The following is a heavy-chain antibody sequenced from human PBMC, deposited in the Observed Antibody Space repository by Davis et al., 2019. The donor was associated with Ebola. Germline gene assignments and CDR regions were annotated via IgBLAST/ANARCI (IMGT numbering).Heavy chain of an antibody. V-gene: IGHV3-49*04. CDR3: TREDYTFWSGYYSDH. D-gene: IGHD3-3*01. CDR1: GFTFGDYA. J-gene: IGHJ5*02. CDR2: IRSKAYGGTT. Sequence: GESLKISCTASGFTFGDYAMAWVRQAPGKGLEWVGFIRSKAYGGTTEYAASVKGKFTISRDDSKSIAYLQMNSLETEDTAVYYCTREDYTFWSGYYSDHWGQGTLVTVSS.